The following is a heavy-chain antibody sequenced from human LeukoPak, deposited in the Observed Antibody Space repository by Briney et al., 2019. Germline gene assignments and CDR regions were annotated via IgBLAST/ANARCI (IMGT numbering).Heavy chain of an antibody. V-gene: IGHV4-39*01. J-gene: IGHJ4*02. CDR1: GGSISSSSYY. CDR3: ARTESATASEVC. CDR2: IYYSGST. D-gene: IGHD2-21*02. Sequence: SETLSLTCTVCGGSISSSSYYWGWIRQPRGKGLEWIGSIYYSGSTYYNPSLKSRVTISVDTSKNQFSLKLSSVTAADAAVYYCARTESATASEVCGGQGTLVTFS.